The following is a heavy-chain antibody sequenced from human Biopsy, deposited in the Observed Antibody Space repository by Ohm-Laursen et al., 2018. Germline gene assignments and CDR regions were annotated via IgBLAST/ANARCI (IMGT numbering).Heavy chain of an antibody. CDR2: ISYDETKK. D-gene: IGHD3-10*01. Sequence: RSLRLSCAASGFTFSNYAMHWVRQAPGKGLEWVALISYDETKKYYADSVRGRFTISRDNSKNTLYLQMNSLRAEDTAVYYCSKEDYSFDDTDYYNWFDPWGQGTLVTVSS. J-gene: IGHJ5*02. CDR3: SKEDYSFDDTDYYNWFDP. V-gene: IGHV3-30*18. CDR1: GFTFSNYA.